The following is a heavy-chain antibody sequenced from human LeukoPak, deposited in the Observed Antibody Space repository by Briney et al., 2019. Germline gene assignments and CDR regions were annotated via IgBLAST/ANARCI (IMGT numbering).Heavy chain of an antibody. CDR3: ARGDDYGDYSPLDY. CDR1: GYTFTSYG. Sequence: VASVKVSCKASGYTFTSYGISWVRQATGQGLEWMGWISAYNGNTNYAQKLQGRVTMTTDTSTSTAYMELRSLRSDDTAVYYCARGDDYGDYSPLDYWGQGTLVTVSS. D-gene: IGHD4-17*01. V-gene: IGHV1-18*01. J-gene: IGHJ4*02. CDR2: ISAYNGNT.